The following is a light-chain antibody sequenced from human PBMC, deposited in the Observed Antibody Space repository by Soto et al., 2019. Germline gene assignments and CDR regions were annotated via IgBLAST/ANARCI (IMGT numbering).Light chain of an antibody. V-gene: IGLV2-14*01. J-gene: IGLJ2*01. CDR3: ASYTSSSTSVI. Sequence: QSALTQPASVSGSPGQSITISCTGTSSDVGGYKYVSWYQQHPDKAPKLIIFEVSNRPSGISSRFSGSKSGNTASLTISALQAEGEADYYCASYTSSSTSVIFGRGTKLTVL. CDR1: SSDVGGYKY. CDR2: EVS.